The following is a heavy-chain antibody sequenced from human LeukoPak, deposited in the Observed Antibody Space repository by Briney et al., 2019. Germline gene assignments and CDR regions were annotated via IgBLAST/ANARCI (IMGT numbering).Heavy chain of an antibody. CDR3: ARDREQTTVTTGGFDP. J-gene: IGHJ5*02. Sequence: GGSLRLSCAASGFTSGSYGMHWVRQAPGKGLEWVAVIWYDGSNKYYADSVKGRFTISRDNSKNTLYLQMNSLRAEDTAVYYCARDREQTTVTTGGFDPWGQGTLVTVSS. CDR1: GFTSGSYG. CDR2: IWYDGSNK. V-gene: IGHV3-33*01. D-gene: IGHD4-17*01.